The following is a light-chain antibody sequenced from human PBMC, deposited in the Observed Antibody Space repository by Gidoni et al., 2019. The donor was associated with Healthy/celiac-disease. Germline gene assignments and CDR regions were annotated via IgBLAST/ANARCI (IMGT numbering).Light chain of an antibody. CDR1: QSVSSY. J-gene: IGKJ3*01. CDR3: QQRSNWSGFT. CDR2: DAS. V-gene: IGKV3-11*01. Sequence: EIVLTQSPATLSLSPGERATLSCRASQSVSSYLAWYQQKPGQAPRLLIYDASNRATGIPARFSGSGSGTDFTPTISSLEPEDFAVYYCQQRSNWSGFTFGPGTKVDIK.